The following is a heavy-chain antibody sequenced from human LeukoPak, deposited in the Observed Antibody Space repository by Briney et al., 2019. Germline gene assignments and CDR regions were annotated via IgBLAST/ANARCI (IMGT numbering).Heavy chain of an antibody. Sequence: PGGSLRLSCAASGFTFSSYSMNWVRQAPGKGLEWVSSISSSSTYIYYADSVKGRFTISRDNAKNSLYLQVNSLRAEDTAVYYCARERDYGILTGYFAYWGQGTLVTVSS. D-gene: IGHD3-9*01. CDR2: ISSSSTYI. V-gene: IGHV3-21*01. J-gene: IGHJ4*02. CDR3: ARERDYGILTGYFAY. CDR1: GFTFSSYS.